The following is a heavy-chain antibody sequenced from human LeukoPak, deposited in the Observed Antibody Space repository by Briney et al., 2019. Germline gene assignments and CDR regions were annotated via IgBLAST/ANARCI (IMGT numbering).Heavy chain of an antibody. CDR1: GDTFIPYT. D-gene: IGHD2-15*01. J-gene: IGHJ4*02. CDR2: IIPGLDVA. Sequence: EASVKVSCKASGDTFIPYTFSWVRQAPGQGLEWIGRIIPGLDVANYAQKFRGRVTLSVDRDTATTYMEVTSLRSEDTAIYYCARDHCSPGTCLGGHWGQGTLVTVSS. V-gene: IGHV1-69*04. CDR3: ARDHCSPGTCLGGH.